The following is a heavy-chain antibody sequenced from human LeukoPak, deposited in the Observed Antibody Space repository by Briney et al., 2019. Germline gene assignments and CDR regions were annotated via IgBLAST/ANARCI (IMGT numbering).Heavy chain of an antibody. Sequence: GGSLRLSCAASGFTFSSYSMNWVRQAPGKGLEWVSGISWNSGSIGYADSVKGRFTISRDNAKNSLYLQMNSLRAEDTAVYYCAKEGRRTVTATYAFDIWGQGTMVTVSS. D-gene: IGHD4-17*01. V-gene: IGHV3-48*04. CDR3: AKEGRRTVTATYAFDI. CDR2: ISWNSGSI. J-gene: IGHJ3*02. CDR1: GFTFSSYS.